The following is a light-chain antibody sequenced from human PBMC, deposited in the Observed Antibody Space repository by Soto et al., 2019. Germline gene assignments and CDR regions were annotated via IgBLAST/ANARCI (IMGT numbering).Light chain of an antibody. CDR3: QQSYSTPPK. J-gene: IGKJ1*01. CDR2: TSS. CDR1: QSIGRN. V-gene: IGKV1-39*01. Sequence: DIQLTQSPSLLSASVGDRVTISCRASQSIGRNLNWYQQKAGKAPTLLMFTSSNLQSGVPSRFSGSGSGTDFIFTISSLQPEDFATYYCQQSYSTPPKFGQGTKVDIK.